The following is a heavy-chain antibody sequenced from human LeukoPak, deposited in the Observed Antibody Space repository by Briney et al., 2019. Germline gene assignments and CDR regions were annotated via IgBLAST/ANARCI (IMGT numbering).Heavy chain of an antibody. V-gene: IGHV3-11*01. CDR2: ISDGGRPL. J-gene: IGHJ4*02. D-gene: IGHD2-8*01. CDR1: GFIFSDYY. Sequence: GGSLRLSCAASGFIFSDYYMSWIRQAPGKGLEWVSFISDGGRPLHYADSVKGRFTISRDNAKNSLYLQMNSQRDEDTAVYFCAGRYCTPSSCYSDYWGQGALVIVSA. CDR3: AGRYCTPSSCYSDY.